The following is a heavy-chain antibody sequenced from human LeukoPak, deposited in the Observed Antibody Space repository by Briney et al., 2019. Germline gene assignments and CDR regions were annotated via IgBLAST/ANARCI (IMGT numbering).Heavy chain of an antibody. D-gene: IGHD3-10*01. V-gene: IGHV4-34*01. CDR2: INHSGST. J-gene: IGHJ3*02. CDR1: GGSFSGYY. CDR3: ARGRPSRSRITMVRGDAFDI. Sequence: PSETLSLTCAVYGGSFSGYYWSWICQPPGKGLEWIGEINHSGSTNYNPSLKSRVTISVDTSKNQFSLKLSSVTAADTAVYYCARGRPSRSRITMVRGDAFDIWGQGTMVTVSS.